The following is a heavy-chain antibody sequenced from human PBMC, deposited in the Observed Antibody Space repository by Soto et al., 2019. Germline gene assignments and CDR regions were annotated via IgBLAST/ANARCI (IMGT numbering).Heavy chain of an antibody. Sequence: SETLSLTCSVSGDSISSVDYFWAWIRQPPGQALEYIGYIYKSATTYYNPSLKSRVTMSVDTSKNQFSLRLSFVTAADTAVYYCATSSGSAYGLDVWGPGATVTVSS. J-gene: IGHJ6*02. D-gene: IGHD3-10*01. V-gene: IGHV4-39*07. CDR1: GDSISSVDYF. CDR3: ATSSGSAYGLDV. CDR2: IYKSATT.